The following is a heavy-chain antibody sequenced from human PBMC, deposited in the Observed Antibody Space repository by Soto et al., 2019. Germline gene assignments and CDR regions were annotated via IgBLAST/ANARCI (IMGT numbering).Heavy chain of an antibody. CDR1: GVSISNNY. J-gene: IGHJ4*02. V-gene: IGHV4-59*01. CDR2: IYYNGNT. CDR3: TRANWYSEY. Sequence: QVQLQESGPGLVKPSETLSLTCTVSGVSISNNYWSWIRQPPGKGLEWIGYIYYNGNTNYTPSLKSLVTMSVDTSRNQSSLKLTPVTAADTAVYYCTRANWYSEYWGQGPLVTVSS. D-gene: IGHD7-27*01.